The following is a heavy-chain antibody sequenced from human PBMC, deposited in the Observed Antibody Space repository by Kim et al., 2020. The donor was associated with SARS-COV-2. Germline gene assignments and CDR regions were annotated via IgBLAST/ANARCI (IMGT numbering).Heavy chain of an antibody. J-gene: IGHJ5*02. CDR3: ARGEDSSSWYGKNNWFDP. CDR1: GGSFSGYY. V-gene: IGHV4-34*01. Sequence: SETLSLTCAVYGGSFSGYYWSWIRQPPGKGLEWIGEINHSGSTNYNPSLKSRVTISVDTSKNQFSLKLSSVTAADTAVYYCARGEDSSSWYGKNNWFDPWGQGTLVTVSS. D-gene: IGHD6-13*01. CDR2: INHSGST.